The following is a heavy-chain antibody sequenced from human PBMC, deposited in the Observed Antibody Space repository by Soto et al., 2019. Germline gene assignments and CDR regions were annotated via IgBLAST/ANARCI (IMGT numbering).Heavy chain of an antibody. D-gene: IGHD6-19*01. Sequence: QVQLQESGPGLVKPSETLSLTCTVSGGSVSSGSYYWSWIRQPPGKGLEWIGYIYYSGSTNYNPSLKSRVTISVDTSKNQFSLKLSSVTAADTAVYYCARALAGNSSYYGMDVWGQGTTVTVSS. CDR3: ARALAGNSSYYGMDV. V-gene: IGHV4-61*01. CDR1: GGSVSSGSYY. CDR2: IYYSGST. J-gene: IGHJ6*02.